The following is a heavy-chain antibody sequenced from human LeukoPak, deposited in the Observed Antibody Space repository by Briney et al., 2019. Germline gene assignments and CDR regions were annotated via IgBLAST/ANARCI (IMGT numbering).Heavy chain of an antibody. CDR1: GFTFSSYW. CDR3: ARGVAAANMMYYFDY. CDR2: IKQDGSGK. V-gene: IGHV3-7*01. Sequence: GGSLRLSCAASGFTFSSYWMSWVRQAPGKGLEWVANIKQDGSGKYYVDSVKGRFTISRDNAKNSLYLQMNSLRAEDTAVYYCARGVAAANMMYYFDYWGQGTLVTVSS. D-gene: IGHD6-13*01. J-gene: IGHJ4*02.